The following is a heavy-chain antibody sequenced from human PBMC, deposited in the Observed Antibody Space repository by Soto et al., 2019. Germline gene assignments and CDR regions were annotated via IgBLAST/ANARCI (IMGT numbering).Heavy chain of an antibody. D-gene: IGHD2-2*01. CDR3: GYYGLSILVVPAANYYYYYYMDV. CDR2: FNPTSGST. CDR1: GGTFSSYA. V-gene: IGHV1-46*01. J-gene: IGHJ6*03. Sequence: ASVKVSCKASGGTFSSYAISWVRQAPGQGLEWMGIFNPTSGSTNYAQKLQGRVTLTMDTSTRTVYMEMSSLRFDDTAVYYCGYYGLSILVVPAANYYYYYYMDVWGKGTTVTVSS.